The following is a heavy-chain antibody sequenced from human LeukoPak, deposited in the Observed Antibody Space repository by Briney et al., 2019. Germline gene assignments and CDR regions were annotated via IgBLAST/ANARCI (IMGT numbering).Heavy chain of an antibody. CDR2: PYYSGNT. Sequence: PSETLSLTCTVSGGSITGSSYYWGWIRQPPGKGLECIGSPYYSGNTYYNPSLKSRVTISVDTSKNQFSLKLSSATAADTAVYYCARHYYDSTGYYYFDYWGQGTLVTVSS. J-gene: IGHJ4*02. CDR1: GGSITGSSYY. CDR3: ARHYYDSTGYYYFDY. V-gene: IGHV4-39*01. D-gene: IGHD3-22*01.